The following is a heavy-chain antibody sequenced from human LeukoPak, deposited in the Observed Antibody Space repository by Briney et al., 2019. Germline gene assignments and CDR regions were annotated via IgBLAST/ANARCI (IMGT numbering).Heavy chain of an antibody. CDR3: ARGRRIQLWLGVEYFQH. V-gene: IGHV4-61*09. J-gene: IGHJ1*01. CDR1: GGSISSGSYY. D-gene: IGHD5-18*01. Sequence: SQTLSLTCTVSGGSISSGSYYWSWIRQPAGKGLEWIGEINHSGSTNYNPSLKSRVTISVDTSKNQFSLKLSSVTAADTAVYYCARGRRIQLWLGVEYFQHWGQGTLVTVSS. CDR2: INHSGST.